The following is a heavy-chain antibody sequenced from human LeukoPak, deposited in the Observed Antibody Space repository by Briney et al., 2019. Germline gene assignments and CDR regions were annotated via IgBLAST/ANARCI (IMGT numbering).Heavy chain of an antibody. V-gene: IGHV3-23*01. CDR1: GFTFTSYA. Sequence: GGSLRLSCAASGFTFTSYAMSWVRQAPGKGLEWVSAITGTGGSTYYAASVKGRFTVSRDNSKDTLYLQMSSLRAEDTAMYYCAKVRDTRDWYKDAFDIWGQGTRVTVSS. D-gene: IGHD3/OR15-3a*01. CDR3: AKVRDTRDWYKDAFDI. CDR2: ITGTGGST. J-gene: IGHJ3*02.